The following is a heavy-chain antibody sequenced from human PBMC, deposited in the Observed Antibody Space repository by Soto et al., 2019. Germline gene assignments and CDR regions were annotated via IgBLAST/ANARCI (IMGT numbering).Heavy chain of an antibody. D-gene: IGHD2-2*01. CDR3: AKVGWDCSSTSCYFDY. J-gene: IGHJ4*02. CDR1: GFTFSSYA. CDR2: ISGSGGST. V-gene: IGHV3-23*01. Sequence: EVQLLESGGGLVQPGGSLRLSYAASGFTFSSYAMSWVRQAPGKGLEWVSAISGSGGSTYYADSVKGRFTISRDNSKNTLYLQMNSLRAEDTAVYYCAKVGWDCSSTSCYFDYWGQGTLVTVSS.